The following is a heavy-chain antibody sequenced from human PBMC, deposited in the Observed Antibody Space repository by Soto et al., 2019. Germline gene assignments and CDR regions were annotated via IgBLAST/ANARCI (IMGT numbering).Heavy chain of an antibody. CDR3: AREEPGEWGRVGANWFDP. Sequence: ASVKVSCKASGYTFTGYYMHWVRQAPGQGLEWMGWINPNSGGTNYAQKFQGWVTMTRDTSISTAYMELSRLRSDDTAVYYWAREEPGEWGRVGANWFDPWGQGTLVTVSS. D-gene: IGHD1-26*01. CDR2: INPNSGGT. J-gene: IGHJ5*02. V-gene: IGHV1-2*04. CDR1: GYTFTGYY.